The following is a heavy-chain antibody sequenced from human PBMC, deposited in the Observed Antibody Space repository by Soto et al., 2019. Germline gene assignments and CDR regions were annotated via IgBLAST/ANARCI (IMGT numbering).Heavy chain of an antibody. CDR3: ARDVTDYVLDV. V-gene: IGHV3-7*01. J-gene: IGHJ6*02. D-gene: IGHD3-9*01. Sequence: EVQLVESGGGLVQPGGSLRLSCTASGFTFSDSWMTWVRQAPGKGLEWVARIKPDESEKKYADSVKGRFSISRDNAKKTVELLMNSLRREDTAVYYCARDVTDYVLDVWGQGTTVNVSS. CDR1: GFTFSDSW. CDR2: IKPDESEK.